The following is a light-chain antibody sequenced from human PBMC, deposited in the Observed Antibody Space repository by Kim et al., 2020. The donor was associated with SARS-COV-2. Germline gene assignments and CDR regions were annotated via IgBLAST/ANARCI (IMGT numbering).Light chain of an antibody. CDR2: RKD. J-gene: IGLJ2*01. CDR1: SLRTYY. V-gene: IGLV3-19*01. CDR3: NSRDSSGNHVL. Sequence: AMGQTVRITCRGNSLRTYYASWYQQQPGQAPAPVIYRKDNRPSGIPDRFSGSTSGNTASLTITWAQAEDEADYYCNSRDSSGNHVLFGGGTKLTVL.